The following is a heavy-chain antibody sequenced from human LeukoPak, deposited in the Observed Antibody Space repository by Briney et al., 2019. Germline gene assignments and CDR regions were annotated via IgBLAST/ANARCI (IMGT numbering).Heavy chain of an antibody. V-gene: IGHV3-23*01. CDR3: AKDYGDYSLLDY. Sequence: GGSLRLSCAASEFIFSNYVMSWVRQAPGKGLEWGSAISGSGGSTYYADSVKGRFTISRDNSKNTLYLQMNSLRAEDTAVYYCAKDYGDYSLLDYWGQGTLVTVSS. CDR2: ISGSGGST. CDR1: EFIFSNYV. J-gene: IGHJ4*02. D-gene: IGHD4-17*01.